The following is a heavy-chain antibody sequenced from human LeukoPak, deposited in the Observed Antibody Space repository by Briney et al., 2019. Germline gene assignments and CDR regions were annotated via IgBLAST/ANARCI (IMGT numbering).Heavy chain of an antibody. Sequence: SVKVSCKASGGTFSSYAISWVRQAPGQGLEWMGGIIPIFGTANYAQRFQGRVTITTDESTSTAYMELSSLRSEDTAVYYRARGHYGGNSPLDPWGQGTLVTVSS. J-gene: IGHJ5*02. D-gene: IGHD4-23*01. V-gene: IGHV1-69*05. CDR3: ARGHYGGNSPLDP. CDR1: GGTFSSYA. CDR2: IIPIFGTA.